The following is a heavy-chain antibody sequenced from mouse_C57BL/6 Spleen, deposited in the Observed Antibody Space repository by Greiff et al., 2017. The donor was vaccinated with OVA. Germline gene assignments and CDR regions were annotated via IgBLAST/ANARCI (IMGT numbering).Heavy chain of an antibody. V-gene: IGHV5-4*01. CDR2: ISDGGSYT. CDR1: GFTFSSYA. CDR3: AREGDYYGSAMDY. J-gene: IGHJ4*01. Sequence: DVMLVESGGGLVKPGGSLKLSCAASGFTFSSYAMSWVRQTPEKRLEWVATISDGGSYTYYPDNVKGRFTISRDNAKNNLYLQMSHLKSEDTAMYYCAREGDYYGSAMDYWGQGTSVTVSS. D-gene: IGHD1-1*01.